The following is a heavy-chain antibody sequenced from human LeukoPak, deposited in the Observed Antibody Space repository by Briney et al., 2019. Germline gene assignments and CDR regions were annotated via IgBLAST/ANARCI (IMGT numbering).Heavy chain of an antibody. CDR2: IYYSGST. Sequence: SETLSLTCSVSGGSINLYYWIWIRQPPGKRLEWIGYIYYSGSTNYNPSLKSRVTISVVTYKSQFSLELSSVTVADRAMYFCAGRGIGAAGPVGYWGQGTLVTVSS. CDR3: AGRGIGAAGPVGY. D-gene: IGHD6-13*01. J-gene: IGHJ4*02. V-gene: IGHV4-59*01. CDR1: GGSINLYY.